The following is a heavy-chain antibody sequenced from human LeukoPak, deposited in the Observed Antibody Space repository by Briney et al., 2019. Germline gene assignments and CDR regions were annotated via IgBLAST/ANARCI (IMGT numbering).Heavy chain of an antibody. D-gene: IGHD3-10*01. Sequence: GGSLRLSCAASGFTFSSYGMHWVRQAPSKGLEWVAFIRYDGSNKYYADSVKGRFTISRDNSKNTLYLQMNSLRAEDTAVYYCAKDRITMVRGVIPVLHHWGQGTLVTVSS. J-gene: IGHJ4*02. CDR2: IRYDGSNK. CDR1: GFTFSSYG. V-gene: IGHV3-30*02. CDR3: AKDRITMVRGVIPVLHH.